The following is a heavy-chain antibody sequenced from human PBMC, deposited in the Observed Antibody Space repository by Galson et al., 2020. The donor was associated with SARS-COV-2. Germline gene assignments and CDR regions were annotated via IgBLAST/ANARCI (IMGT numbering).Heavy chain of an antibody. V-gene: IGHV4-31*03. CDR3: ARAVRGVIIKGFDWLDP. D-gene: IGHD3-10*01. CDR1: GGSISSGGYY. Sequence: SETLSLTCTVSGGSISSGGYYWSWIRQHPGKGLEWIGYIYSSGRTYYNPSLKSRVTISVDTSKNQFSLKLSSVTAADTAVYYCARAVRGVIIKGFDWLDPWGQGTLVTVSS. CDR2: IYSSGRT. J-gene: IGHJ5*02.